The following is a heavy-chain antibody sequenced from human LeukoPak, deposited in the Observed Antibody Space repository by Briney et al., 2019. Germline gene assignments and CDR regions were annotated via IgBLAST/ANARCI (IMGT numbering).Heavy chain of an antibody. D-gene: IGHD6-19*01. J-gene: IGHJ4*02. CDR3: ARHVEIAVAGPIDY. CDR2: INHSGRT. CDR1: GGSFSGYY. Sequence: SETLSLTCAVYGGSFSGYYWNWIRQPPGKGLEWIGEINHSGRTKYNPSLKSRVTISVDTSKNQFSLILSYVTAADTAVYYCARHVEIAVAGPIDYWGQGTLVTVSS. V-gene: IGHV4-34*01.